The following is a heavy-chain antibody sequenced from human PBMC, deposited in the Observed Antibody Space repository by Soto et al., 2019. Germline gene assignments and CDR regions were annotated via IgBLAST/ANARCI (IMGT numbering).Heavy chain of an antibody. Sequence: GGSLRLSSAASGFAFSSYSMNWVRQAPGKGLEWVSSISSSSSYIYYADSVKGRFTISRDNANNSLYLQMNCLRAEDTAVYYCAKAGQTYYDFWTLNWFDPWAQGTLVTVSS. CDR3: AKAGQTYYDFWTLNWFDP. CDR2: ISSSSSYI. D-gene: IGHD3-3*01. J-gene: IGHJ5*02. CDR1: GFAFSSYS. V-gene: IGHV3-21*04.